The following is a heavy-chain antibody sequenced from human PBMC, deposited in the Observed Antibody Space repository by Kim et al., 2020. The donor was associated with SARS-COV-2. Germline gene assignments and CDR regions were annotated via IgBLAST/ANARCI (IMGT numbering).Heavy chain of an antibody. CDR1: GGSFSGYY. CDR2: INHSGST. V-gene: IGHV4-34*01. Sequence: SETLSLTCAVYGGSFSGYYWSWIRQPPGKGLEWIGEINHSGSTNYNPSLKSRVTISVDTSKNQFSLKLSSVTAADTAVYYCARDSIVVVPAAMIDYYYYG. D-gene: IGHD2-2*01. CDR3: ARDSIVVVPAAMIDYYYYG. J-gene: IGHJ6*01.